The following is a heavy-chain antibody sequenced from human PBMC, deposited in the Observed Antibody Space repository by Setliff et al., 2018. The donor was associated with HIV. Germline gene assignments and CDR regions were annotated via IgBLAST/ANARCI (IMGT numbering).Heavy chain of an antibody. V-gene: IGHV4-34*01. CDR3: ARGLDVWGTYRYRNYFDY. J-gene: IGHJ4*02. CDR1: GGSFSDYY. Sequence: SETLSLTCAVYGGSFSDYYWSWIRQSPGRGLEWIGEINHGGSTIYNPSLKSRVTISIDTSKNQFSLNLTSVTAADTAIYYCARGLDVWGTYRYRNYFDYWGQGTLVTVSS. CDR2: INHGGST. D-gene: IGHD3-16*02.